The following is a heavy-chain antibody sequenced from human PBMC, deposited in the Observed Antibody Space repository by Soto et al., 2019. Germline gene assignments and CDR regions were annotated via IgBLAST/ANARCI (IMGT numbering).Heavy chain of an antibody. V-gene: IGHV1-8*01. CDR1: GYTFTSYD. CDR2: MNPNSGNT. Sequence: GASVKVSCKASGYTFTSYDINWVRQATGQGLEWMGWMNPNSGNTGYAQKFQGRVTMTRNTSISTAYMELSSLRSEDTAVYYCACWQGYSGYGDYMDVWGKGTTVTVSS. CDR3: ACWQGYSGYGDYMDV. J-gene: IGHJ6*03. D-gene: IGHD5-12*01.